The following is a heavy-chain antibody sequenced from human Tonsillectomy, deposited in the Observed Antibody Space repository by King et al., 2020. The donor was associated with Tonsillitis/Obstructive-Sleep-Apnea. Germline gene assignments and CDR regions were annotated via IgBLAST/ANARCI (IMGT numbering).Heavy chain of an antibody. CDR2: ISSSSSYT. CDR3: ARAYWGDYYYYYYMDV. D-gene: IGHD7-27*01. CDR1: GFTFSDYY. V-gene: IGHV3-11*05. Sequence: VQLVESGGGLVKPGGSLRLSCAASGFTFSDYYMSWIRQAPGKGLEWVSYISSSSSYTNYGDSVKGRFTISRDNAKNSLYLQMNSLRAEDTAVYYCARAYWGDYYYYYYMDVWGKGTTVTVSS. J-gene: IGHJ6*03.